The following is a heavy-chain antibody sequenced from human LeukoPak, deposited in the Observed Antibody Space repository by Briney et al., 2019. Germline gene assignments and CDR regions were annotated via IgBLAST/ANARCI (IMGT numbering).Heavy chain of an antibody. D-gene: IGHD1-14*01. CDR1: GFTFDDYP. Sequence: ETGGSLRLSCAASGFTFDDYPMHWVRQTPGMGLEWVSLASWDGGNTYYADSVKGRFTISRDNSKNSLYLQMNNLRPEDSALYFCAKEVGIREYHFDYWGQGTLVTVSS. CDR2: ASWDGGNT. J-gene: IGHJ4*02. V-gene: IGHV3-43D*03. CDR3: AKEVGIREYHFDY.